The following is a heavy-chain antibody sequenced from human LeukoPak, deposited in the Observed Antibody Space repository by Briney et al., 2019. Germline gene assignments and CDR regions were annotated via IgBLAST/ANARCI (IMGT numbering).Heavy chain of an antibody. CDR3: AKTFNRAYTYGPADY. J-gene: IGHJ4*02. CDR2: ISGSNDNT. V-gene: IGHV3-23*01. CDR1: GFTFSSYA. Sequence: GGSLRLSCAASGFTFSSYAMSWVRQAPGKGLEWVSTISGSNDNTYYADSVNGRFTISRDSSKDTLYLQMNSLSAEDTAIYYCAKTFNRAYTYGPADYWGQGTLVTVSS. D-gene: IGHD5-18*01.